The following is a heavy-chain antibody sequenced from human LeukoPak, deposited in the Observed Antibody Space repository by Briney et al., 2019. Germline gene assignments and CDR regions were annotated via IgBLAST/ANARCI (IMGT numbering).Heavy chain of an antibody. V-gene: IGHV3-7*01. CDR1: GFTFSSYW. CDR3: ARDFPNPAGYWVY. Sequence: GGSLRLSCAASGFTFSSYWMSWVRQAPGKGLEWVANIKQDGSEKYYVDFVKGRFTISRDNAKNSLYLQMNSLRAEDTALYYCARDFPNPAGYWVYWGQGTLVTVSS. J-gene: IGHJ4*02. CDR2: IKQDGSEK. D-gene: IGHD2-8*02.